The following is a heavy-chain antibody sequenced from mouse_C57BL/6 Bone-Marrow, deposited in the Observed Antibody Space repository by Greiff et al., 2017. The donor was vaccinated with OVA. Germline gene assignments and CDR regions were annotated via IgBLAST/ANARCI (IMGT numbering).Heavy chain of an antibody. CDR2: IHPNSGST. V-gene: IGHV1-64*01. CDR3: ARGGYDYHAGGFAY. D-gene: IGHD2-4*01. CDR1: GYTFTSYW. Sequence: VQLQQPGAELVKPGASVKLSCKASGYTFTSYWMHWVKQRPGQGLEWIGMIHPNSGSTNYNEKFKSKATLTVDKSSSTAYMQLSSLTSEDSAVYYCARGGYDYHAGGFAYWGQGTLVTVSA. J-gene: IGHJ3*01.